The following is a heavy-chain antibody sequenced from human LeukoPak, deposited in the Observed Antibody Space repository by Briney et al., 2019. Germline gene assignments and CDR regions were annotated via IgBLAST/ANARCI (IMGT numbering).Heavy chain of an antibody. J-gene: IGHJ6*03. CDR3: ARQGGYCSASRCPGGFHYMDV. CDR1: GGSRSGYY. Sequence: ASETLSRTCTVAGGSRSGYYWSWIRQPPGKGLEWIGFIYTFGSTKYNPSLKSRVTISGDMSRRQFSLKLTSVTDADTVVYFCARQGGYCSASRCPGGFHYMDVWGKGTTVAVSS. V-gene: IGHV4-4*09. D-gene: IGHD2-15*01. CDR2: IYTFGST.